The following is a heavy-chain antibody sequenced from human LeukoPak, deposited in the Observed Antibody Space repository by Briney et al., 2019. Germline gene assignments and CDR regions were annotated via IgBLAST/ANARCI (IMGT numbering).Heavy chain of an antibody. V-gene: IGHV4-39*01. J-gene: IGHJ4*02. D-gene: IGHD6-13*01. CDR2: IYYSGNT. CDR1: GGPISSNSHS. CDR3: ARRIHGSSHVDC. Sequence: SETLSLTCTVSGGPISSNSHSWEWIRQPPGKGLEWIANIYYSGNTNYNPSLESRVTISVDASENQFSLKLNSVAAADTAVYYCARRIHGSSHVDCWGQGILVTVSS.